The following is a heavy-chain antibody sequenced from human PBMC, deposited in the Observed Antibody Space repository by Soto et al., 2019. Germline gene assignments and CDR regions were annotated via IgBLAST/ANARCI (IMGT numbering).Heavy chain of an antibody. Sequence: GGSLRLSCAASGFTVSSYWMHWVRQAPGKGLVWVSRINSDGSITTYADSVKGRFTISRDSAKNTLFLQMNSLRAEDTAVYYCARDNDNGVAVAAFDYWGQGALVTVSS. CDR3: ARDNDNGVAVAAFDY. CDR1: GFTVSSYW. V-gene: IGHV3-74*01. CDR2: INSDGSIT. D-gene: IGHD6-19*01. J-gene: IGHJ4*02.